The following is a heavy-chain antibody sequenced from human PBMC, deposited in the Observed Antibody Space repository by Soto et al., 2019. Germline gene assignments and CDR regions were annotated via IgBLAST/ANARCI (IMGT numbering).Heavy chain of an antibody. CDR1: GFIFSDYG. CDR2: MSYDGSKE. J-gene: IGHJ4*02. V-gene: IGHV3-30*18. Sequence: HPGGSLRLSCAASGFIFSDYGMHWVRQAPGKGLEWVALMSYDGSKEFYGDSVKGRFTISRDNSKNTLYLQMNSLSAEDSAVYYCAKDGRTAAFDYWGQGTLVTVSS. CDR3: AKDGRTAAFDY. D-gene: IGHD6-13*01.